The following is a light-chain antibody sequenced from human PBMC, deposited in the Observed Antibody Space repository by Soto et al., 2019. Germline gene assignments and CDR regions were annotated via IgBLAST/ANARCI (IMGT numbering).Light chain of an antibody. CDR2: HAS. Sequence: DIQMTQSPSTLSASVGDTVTVTCRASQSVSGWLAWYQQKPGEAPKLLIYHASTLQSGVPSRFSGSGSGTQFTLTISSLQPDDFATYYCQQYNTYWTFGQGTKVDIK. J-gene: IGKJ1*01. CDR3: QQYNTYWT. V-gene: IGKV1-5*01. CDR1: QSVSGW.